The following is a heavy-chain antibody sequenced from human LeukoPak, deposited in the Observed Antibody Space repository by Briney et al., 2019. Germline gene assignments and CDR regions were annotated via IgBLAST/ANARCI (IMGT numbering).Heavy chain of an antibody. D-gene: IGHD5-12*01. J-gene: IGHJ4*02. V-gene: IGHV1-3*01. Sequence: ASVKVSCKTSGYTFTNYALHWVRQARGQRLQWMGWINADNGNTKYSQEFQGRVTITRDTFASTTYMELSSLTSEDTAVYYCARDVRRSDSGYAMFDYWGQGTLVTASS. CDR1: GYTFTNYA. CDR3: ARDVRRSDSGYAMFDY. CDR2: INADNGNT.